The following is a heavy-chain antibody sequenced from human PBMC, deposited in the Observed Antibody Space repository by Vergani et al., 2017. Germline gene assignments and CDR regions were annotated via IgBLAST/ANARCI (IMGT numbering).Heavy chain of an antibody. CDR2: INHSGST. Sequence: QVQLQQWGAGLLKPSETLSLTCAVYGGSFSGYYWSWIRQPPGKGLEWIGEINHSGSTNYNPSLKSRVTISVDTSKNQFSLELSSVAAADAAVYYCGRVGDCYGLGSRLLDLWGQGILVTVSS. V-gene: IGHV4-34*01. CDR3: GRVGDCYGLGSRLLDL. D-gene: IGHD3-10*01. CDR1: GGSFSGYY. J-gene: IGHJ5*02.